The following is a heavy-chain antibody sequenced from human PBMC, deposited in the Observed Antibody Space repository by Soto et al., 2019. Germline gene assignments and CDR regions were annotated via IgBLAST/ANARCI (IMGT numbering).Heavy chain of an antibody. D-gene: IGHD3-10*01. CDR3: AKGAGITMVRGVIPDWDY. Sequence: QVQLVESGGGVVQPGRSLRLSCAASGFTFSSYGMHWVRQAPGKGLEWVAVISYDGSNKYYADSVKGRFTISRDNSKNTLYLQMNSLRAEDTAVYYCAKGAGITMVRGVIPDWDYWGQGTLVTVSP. CDR2: ISYDGSNK. CDR1: GFTFSSYG. J-gene: IGHJ4*02. V-gene: IGHV3-30*18.